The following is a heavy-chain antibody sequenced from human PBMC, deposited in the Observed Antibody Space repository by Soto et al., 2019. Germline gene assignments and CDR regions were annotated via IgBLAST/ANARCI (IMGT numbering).Heavy chain of an antibody. V-gene: IGHV3-48*02. J-gene: IGHJ5*02. Sequence: EVQLVESGGGLVQPGGSLRLSCAASGFTFSSYSMNWVRQAPGKGLAWVSYISSSSSTIYYSDSVKGRFTISRDNAKNSLYLQMHSLRDEDTAVYYCAREAGTWHLPLNWFDPWGQGTLVTVSS. D-gene: IGHD6-19*01. CDR3: AREAGTWHLPLNWFDP. CDR1: GFTFSSYS. CDR2: ISSSSSTI.